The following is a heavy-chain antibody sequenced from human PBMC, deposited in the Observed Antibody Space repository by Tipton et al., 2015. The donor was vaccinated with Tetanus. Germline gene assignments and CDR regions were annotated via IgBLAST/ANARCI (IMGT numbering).Heavy chain of an antibody. D-gene: IGHD6-19*01. CDR3: ARGVADKGDFDY. CDR1: GGSFSGYY. J-gene: IGHJ4*02. V-gene: IGHV4-34*01. CDR2: IHPSGST. Sequence: LRLSCTIYGGSFSGYYWSWIRQPPGRGLEWIGEIHPSGSTNYNSSLKSRVTLSQDTSKSQFSLEVTSVTAADTAVYFCARGVADKGDFDYWGQGTLVTVSS.